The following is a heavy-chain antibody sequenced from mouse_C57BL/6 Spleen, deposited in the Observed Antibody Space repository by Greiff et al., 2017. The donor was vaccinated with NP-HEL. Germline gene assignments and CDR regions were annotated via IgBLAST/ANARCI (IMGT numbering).Heavy chain of an antibody. Sequence: VQLQQSGAELVRPGTSVKLSCKASGYTFTSYWMHWVKQRPGQGLEWIGVIDPSDSYTNYNQKFKGKATLTVDTSSSTAYMQLSSLTSEDSAVYYCARAEYYYGSKGVMDYWGQGTSVTVSS. CDR1: GYTFTSYW. CDR2: IDPSDSYT. V-gene: IGHV1-59*01. CDR3: ARAEYYYGSKGVMDY. J-gene: IGHJ4*01. D-gene: IGHD1-1*01.